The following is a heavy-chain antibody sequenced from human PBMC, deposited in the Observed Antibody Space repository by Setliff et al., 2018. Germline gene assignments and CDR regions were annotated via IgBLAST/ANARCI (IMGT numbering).Heavy chain of an antibody. Sequence: SETLSLTCTVSGASISDYYWTWIRQPAGKELEWIGRVSASGSTTYNPSLKSRVTMSVDTSRNQISLNLTSVTAADTAMYYCAGQGPIFGSGLIPGFDQWGQGTMVTVSS. CDR3: AGQGPIFGSGLIPGFDQ. CDR2: VSASGST. V-gene: IGHV4-4*07. CDR1: GASISDYY. J-gene: IGHJ4*02. D-gene: IGHD3-3*01.